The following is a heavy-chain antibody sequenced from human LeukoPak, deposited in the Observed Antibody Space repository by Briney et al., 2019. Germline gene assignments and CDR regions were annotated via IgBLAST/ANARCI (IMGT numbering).Heavy chain of an antibody. Sequence: SETLSLTCAVYGGSFSGYYWSWIRQPPGKGLXXXXXXXXXXXXXXNPSLKSRVTISVDTSKNQFSLKLSSVTAADTAVYYCARGRPRTFTLIAVAGTSKGWYFDYWGQGTLVTVSS. CDR3: ARGRPRTFTLIAVAGTSKGWYFDY. CDR1: GGSFSGYY. V-gene: IGHV4-34*01. J-gene: IGHJ4*02. CDR2: XXXXXXX. D-gene: IGHD6-19*01.